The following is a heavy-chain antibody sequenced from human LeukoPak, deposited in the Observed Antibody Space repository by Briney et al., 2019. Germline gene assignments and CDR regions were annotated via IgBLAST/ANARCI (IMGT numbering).Heavy chain of an antibody. CDR3: ARKAPKGYIFVVVPAAHNWFDP. Sequence: SETLSLTCAVYGGSFSGYYWSWIRQSPGKGLEWIGEINHSGSTNYNPSLKSRVTISVDTSKNQFSLKLSSVTAADTAVYYCARKAPKGYIFVVVPAAHNWFDPWGQGTLVTVSS. CDR1: GGSFSGYY. V-gene: IGHV4-34*01. CDR2: INHSGST. D-gene: IGHD2-2*01. J-gene: IGHJ5*02.